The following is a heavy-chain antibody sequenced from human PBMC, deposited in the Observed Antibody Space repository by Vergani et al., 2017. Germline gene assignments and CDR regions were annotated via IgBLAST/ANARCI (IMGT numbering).Heavy chain of an antibody. V-gene: IGHV1-18*01. Sequence: QVHLVQSGAEVKKPGSSVKVSCKASGGTFSSYTISWVRQAPGQGLEWMGWISAYNGNTNYAQKLQGRVTMTTDTSTSTAYMELRSKRSDDTAVYYYARDQLQGLGYCSGGSCYPGDDWGQGTLVTVSS. D-gene: IGHD2-15*01. CDR3: ARDQLQGLGYCSGGSCYPGDD. CDR2: ISAYNGNT. J-gene: IGHJ4*02. CDR1: GGTFSSYT.